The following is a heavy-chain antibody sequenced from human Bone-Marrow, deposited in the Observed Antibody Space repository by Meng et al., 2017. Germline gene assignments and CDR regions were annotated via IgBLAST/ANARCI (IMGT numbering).Heavy chain of an antibody. CDR2: MNPNSGNT. D-gene: IGHD6-13*01. Sequence: KHVAQGDVAFKASGCTFSSLNTNWVRQATGQGLEWMGWMNPNSGNTGYAQKFQGRVTMTRNTSISTAYMELSSLRSEDTAVYYCARAPYSSKDWFDPWGQGTLVTVSS. J-gene: IGHJ5*02. V-gene: IGHV1-8*01. CDR1: GCTFSSLN. CDR3: ARAPYSSKDWFDP.